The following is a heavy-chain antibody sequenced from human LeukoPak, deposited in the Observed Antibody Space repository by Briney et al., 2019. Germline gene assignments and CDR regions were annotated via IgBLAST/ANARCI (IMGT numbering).Heavy chain of an antibody. CDR2: FEPEDGET. CDR3: ATGGTYYYGNTSYHTFDY. V-gene: IGHV1-24*01. J-gene: IGHJ4*02. Sequence: GASVKVSCKVSGYSLSELSIHWVRQAPGKRLEWMGGFEPEDGETIYAQKFQGRVTMTEDTSTNTAKMELSSLRSDDTAVYYCATGGTYYYGNTSYHTFDYWGQGTLVTVSS. CDR1: GYSLSELS. D-gene: IGHD3-10*01.